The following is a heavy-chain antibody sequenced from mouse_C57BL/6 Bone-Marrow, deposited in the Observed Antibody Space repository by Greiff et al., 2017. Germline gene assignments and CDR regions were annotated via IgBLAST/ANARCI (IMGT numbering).Heavy chain of an antibody. CDR3: VRDFSNYYGSSFYAMDY. D-gene: IGHD1-1*01. CDR2: IRSKSSNYAT. J-gene: IGHJ4*01. Sequence: EVQLVESGGGLVQPKGSLKLSCAASGFTFNTYAMHWVRQAPGKGLEWVARIRSKSSNYATYYADSVKDRFTISRDDSQSMLYLQMNNLKTEDTAMYYCVRDFSNYYGSSFYAMDYWGQGTSVTVSS. V-gene: IGHV10-3*01. CDR1: GFTFNTYA.